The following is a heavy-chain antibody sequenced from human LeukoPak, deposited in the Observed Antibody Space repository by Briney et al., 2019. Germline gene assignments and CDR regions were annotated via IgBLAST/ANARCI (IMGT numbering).Heavy chain of an antibody. CDR2: ISGSGGDT. J-gene: IGHJ6*02. V-gene: IGHV3-23*01. CDR3: AKDRRPYGMDV. CDR1: GFTFSSYA. Sequence: GGSLRLSCAASGFTFSSYAMSWVRQAPGKGLEWVSVISGSGGDTYYADSVKDRFTISRDNSKNTLYLQMNSLRAEDTALYYCAKDRRPYGMDVWGQGTTVTVSS.